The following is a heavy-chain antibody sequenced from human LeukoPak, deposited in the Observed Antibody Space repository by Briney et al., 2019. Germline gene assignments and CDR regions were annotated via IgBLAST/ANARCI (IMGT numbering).Heavy chain of an antibody. V-gene: IGHV3-21*01. CDR2: ISSSSSYI. D-gene: IGHD3-22*01. CDR3: ARDSTPYYYDSSGDAFDF. CDR1: GFTFSSYS. Sequence: PGGSLRLSCAASGFTFSSYSMNWVRQAPGKGLEWVSSISSSSSYIYYADSVKGRFTISRDNAKNSLYLQMNSLRAEDTAVYYCARDSTPYYYDSSGDAFDFWGQGTMVTVSS. J-gene: IGHJ3*01.